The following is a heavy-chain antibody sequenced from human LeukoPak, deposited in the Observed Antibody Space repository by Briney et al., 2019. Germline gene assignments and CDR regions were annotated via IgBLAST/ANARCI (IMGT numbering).Heavy chain of an antibody. CDR3: ARGPQFSGPGWFDP. D-gene: IGHD3-10*01. V-gene: IGHV3-21*01. CDR2: ITFSSSHI. Sequence: GGSLRLSCAASGFTLSGYVMTWVRQAPGKGLECVSSITFSSSHIYYADSVKGRFTISRDNTKDSLYLQMNSLRAEDTAIYYCARGPQFSGPGWFDPWGQGTLVTVSS. CDR1: GFTLSGYV. J-gene: IGHJ5*02.